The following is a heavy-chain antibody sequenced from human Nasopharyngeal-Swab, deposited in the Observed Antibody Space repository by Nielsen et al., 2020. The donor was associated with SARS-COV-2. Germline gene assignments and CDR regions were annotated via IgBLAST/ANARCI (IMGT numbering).Heavy chain of an antibody. CDR2: ISSSSTYI. CDR3: ARDRSNWGSYYYYGMDV. V-gene: IGHV3-21*01. CDR1: GFTFSTYS. J-gene: IGHJ6*02. D-gene: IGHD7-27*01. Sequence: GGSLRLSCAASGFTFSTYSMNWVRQAPGKGLEWVSSISSSSTYIYYADSVKGRFTISRDNAKNSLYLQMSILRAEDTAVYYCARDRSNWGSYYYYGMDVWGQGTTVTVSS.